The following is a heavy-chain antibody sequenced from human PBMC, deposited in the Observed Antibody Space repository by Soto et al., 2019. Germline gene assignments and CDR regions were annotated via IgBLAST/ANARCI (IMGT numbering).Heavy chain of an antibody. J-gene: IGHJ4*02. V-gene: IGHV3-73*01. CDR1: GFTFSGSA. D-gene: IGHD2-2*01. CDR3: TSIGSSQGS. Sequence: GGSLRLSCTASGFTFSGSAMHWVRQASGKGLEWVGRIRSKANSYATAYAASVKGRFTISRDDSKNTAYLQMNSLKTEDTAVYYCTSIGSSQGSWGQGTLVTVSS. CDR2: IRSKANSYAT.